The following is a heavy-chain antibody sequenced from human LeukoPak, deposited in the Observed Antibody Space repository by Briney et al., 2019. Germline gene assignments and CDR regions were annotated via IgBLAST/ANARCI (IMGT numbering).Heavy chain of an antibody. CDR2: INPSGGST. CDR1: GYTFTSYY. CDR3: ARGLDGIAVSVDFDY. J-gene: IGHJ4*02. V-gene: IGHV1-46*01. D-gene: IGHD6-19*01. Sequence: ASVKVSCKASGYTFTSYYMHWVRQAPGQGLEWMGIINPSGGSTSYAQKFQGRVTMTRGTSTSTVYMELSSLRSEDTAVYYCARGLDGIAVSVDFDYWGQGTLVTVSS.